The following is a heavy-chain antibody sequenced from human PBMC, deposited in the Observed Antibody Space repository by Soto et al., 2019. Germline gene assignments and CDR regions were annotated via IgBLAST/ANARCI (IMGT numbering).Heavy chain of an antibody. J-gene: IGHJ4*02. CDR3: AIGGVATRTFDN. V-gene: IGHV5-51*01. D-gene: IGHD3-3*01. CDR2: IYPSDSDN. Sequence: GESLKISCKGSGYNFAGYWIAWVRQMPGKGLELMGIIYPSDSDNRYRPSFQGQVTISADKSISSGCRQWSSLRASNTAMYYCAIGGVATRTFDNCGQGTPVTVSS. CDR1: GYNFAGYW.